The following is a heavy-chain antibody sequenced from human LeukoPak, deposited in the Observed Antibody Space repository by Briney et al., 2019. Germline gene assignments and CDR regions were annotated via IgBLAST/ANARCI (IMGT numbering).Heavy chain of an antibody. Sequence: TLSLTCTVSGYSISSGYYWSWIRQPAGEGLEWIGRIETSGSTKYNPSLNSRVTISVDTSKNQFSLKLSSVTAADTAVYYCARYHVLNRGVNWFDPWGQGTLVTVSS. CDR3: ARYHVLNRGVNWFDP. CDR2: IETSGST. D-gene: IGHD2-2*01. J-gene: IGHJ5*02. CDR1: GYSISSGYY. V-gene: IGHV4-61*02.